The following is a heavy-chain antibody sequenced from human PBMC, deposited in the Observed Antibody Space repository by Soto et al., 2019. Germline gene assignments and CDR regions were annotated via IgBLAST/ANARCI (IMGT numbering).Heavy chain of an antibody. CDR2: INSLSTYI. CDR3: ARGQSDYYDSSGYFDY. D-gene: IGHD3-22*01. CDR1: GFTFSSYS. Sequence: GSLRLSCAASGFTFSSYSMNWDRQAPGKGLEWVSSINSLSTYIYYADSLKGRFTISRDNARNSLYLQINSLRAEDTAVYYCARGQSDYYDSSGYFDYWGQGTQVTV. J-gene: IGHJ4*02. V-gene: IGHV3-21*01.